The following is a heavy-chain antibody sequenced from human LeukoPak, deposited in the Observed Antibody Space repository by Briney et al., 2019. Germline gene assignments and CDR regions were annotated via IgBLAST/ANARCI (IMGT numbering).Heavy chain of an antibody. CDR1: GGSINTYY. D-gene: IGHD3-22*01. Sequence: PWETLSLTCTVSGGSINTYYWNWIRQPAGKGLEWIGRIHTSGSTYYNPSLKSRVTISLDTSKNQFSLRLNSVTAADTAVYYCARHTNYYDSSGPTYYFDYWGQGTLVTVSS. V-gene: IGHV4-4*07. CDR2: IHTSGST. CDR3: ARHTNYYDSSGPTYYFDY. J-gene: IGHJ4*02.